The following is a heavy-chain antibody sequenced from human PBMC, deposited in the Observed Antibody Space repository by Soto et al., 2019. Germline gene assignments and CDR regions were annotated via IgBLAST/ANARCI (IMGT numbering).Heavy chain of an antibody. CDR1: GGSISSGGYY. J-gene: IGHJ4*02. Sequence: QVQLQESGPGLVKPSQTLSLTCTVSGGSISSGGYYWSWIRQHPGKGLEWIWSIYYSGSTYYNPSLKSRVTKSADTSTNQFPLRLRSVTAADTAGYYCARGVIHWGQGTLVTVSS. D-gene: IGHD2-21*01. V-gene: IGHV4-31*03. CDR3: ARGVIH. CDR2: IYYSGST.